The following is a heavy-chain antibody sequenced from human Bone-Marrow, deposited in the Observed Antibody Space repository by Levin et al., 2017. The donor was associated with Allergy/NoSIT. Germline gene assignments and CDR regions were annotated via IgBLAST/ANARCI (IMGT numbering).Heavy chain of an antibody. J-gene: IGHJ5*02. Sequence: ASVKVSCKASGYTFIGHYMHWVRQAPGQGLEWMGWINPHTGATNYADNFQGRVTLTRDSSITTAYLQLTRLRSDDTAIYYCARDVEAAYCNSDCHNNWFDPWGQGTLVTVSS. CDR1: GYTFIGHY. CDR3: ARDVEAAYCNSDCHNNWFDP. D-gene: IGHD2-21*02. V-gene: IGHV1-2*02. CDR2: INPHTGAT.